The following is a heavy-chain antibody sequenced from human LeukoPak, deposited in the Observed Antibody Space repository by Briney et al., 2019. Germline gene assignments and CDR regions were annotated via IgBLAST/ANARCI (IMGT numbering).Heavy chain of an antibody. J-gene: IGHJ6*03. Sequence: GGSLRLSCAASGFTFSSYSMNWVRQAPGKGLEWVAVISYDGSNKYYADSVKGRFTISRDNSKNTLYLQMNSLRAEDTAVYYCARDSRYCSGGSCYSGYYYYYMDVWGKGTTVTVSS. D-gene: IGHD2-15*01. CDR1: GFTFSSYS. V-gene: IGHV3-30*03. CDR3: ARDSRYCSGGSCYSGYYYYYMDV. CDR2: ISYDGSNK.